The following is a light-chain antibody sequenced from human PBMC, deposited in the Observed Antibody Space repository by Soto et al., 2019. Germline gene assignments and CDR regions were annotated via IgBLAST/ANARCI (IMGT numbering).Light chain of an antibody. CDR3: QHYSSSSWT. CDR2: DAS. Sequence: DIQMTQSPSTLSASVGDRVTITCRASQSISSWLAWYQQKPGKAPKLLIYDASSLESGVPSRFSGSGSGTEFTLTISSLQPDDSATYYCQHYSSSSWTFAQGTKVDI. CDR1: QSISSW. J-gene: IGKJ1*01. V-gene: IGKV1-5*01.